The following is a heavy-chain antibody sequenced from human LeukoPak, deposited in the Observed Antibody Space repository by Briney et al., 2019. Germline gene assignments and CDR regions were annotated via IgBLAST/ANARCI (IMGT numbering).Heavy chain of an antibody. J-gene: IGHJ5*02. CDR1: GYSISSGYY. CDR3: ASYSRYGDGNWFDP. V-gene: IGHV4-38-2*01. Sequence: SETLSLTCAVSGYSISSGYYWGWIRQPPGKGLDWFGSIYHSGSTYYNPSLKSRVTISVDTSKNQFSLKLSSVTAADTAVYYCASYSRYGDGNWFDPWGQGTLVTVSS. CDR2: IYHSGST. D-gene: IGHD4-17*01.